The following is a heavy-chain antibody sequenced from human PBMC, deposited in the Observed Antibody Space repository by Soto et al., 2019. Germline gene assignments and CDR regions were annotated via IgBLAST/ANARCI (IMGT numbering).Heavy chain of an antibody. D-gene: IGHD6-19*01. CDR1: GFRFSIYS. J-gene: IGHJ4*02. Sequence: EVQLVESGGNLVQPGGSLRLSCAASGFRFSIYSMNWVRQAPGKGLEWSAYITSDTKTIKYADSVKGRFTISRDNGKNSVYLHMNSLRDEATAGYYCARSVEGHFDYWGQGTVVTVSA. CDR2: ITSDTKTI. CDR3: ARSVEGHFDY. V-gene: IGHV3-48*02.